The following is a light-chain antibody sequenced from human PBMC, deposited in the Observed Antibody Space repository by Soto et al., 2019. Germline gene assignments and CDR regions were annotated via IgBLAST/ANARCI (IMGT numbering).Light chain of an antibody. CDR2: DVS. J-gene: IGLJ1*01. CDR1: SSDVGAYNY. Sequence: SALTQPASVSGSPGQSITISCTGTSSDVGAYNYVSWYQQHPGKAPKLMIYDVSNRPSGVSNRFSGSKSGNTASLTIPGLQAEDEAYYYCSSYTITCTRSVFGAVTKFTGL. V-gene: IGLV2-14*03. CDR3: SSYTITCTRSV.